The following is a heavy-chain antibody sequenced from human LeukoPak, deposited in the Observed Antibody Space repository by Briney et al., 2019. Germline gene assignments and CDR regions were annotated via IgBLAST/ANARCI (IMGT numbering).Heavy chain of an antibody. CDR2: ISSSSSTI. V-gene: IGHV3-48*04. CDR3: ARDRGGSYSAIDY. Sequence: GGSLRLSCAASGFTFSSYSMNWVRQAPGKGREWVSLISSSSSTIYYADSVKGRFTISRDNAKNSLYLQMNSLRAEDTAVYYCARDRGGSYSAIDYWGQGTLVTVSS. J-gene: IGHJ4*02. D-gene: IGHD1-26*01. CDR1: GFTFSSYS.